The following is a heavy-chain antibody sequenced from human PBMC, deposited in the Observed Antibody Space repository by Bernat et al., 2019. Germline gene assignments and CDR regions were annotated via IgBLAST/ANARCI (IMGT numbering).Heavy chain of an antibody. J-gene: IGHJ4*02. CDR2: IRGKANNYAT. V-gene: IGHV3-73*02. CDR3: TCPPGDYDVFDF. Sequence: VRLVESGGALVQPGGSLRLSCAASGLTFSGSAMHWVRQASGKGLEWVGSIRGKANNYATAYTASVEGRFTISRDDSRNTAYLQMNSLKIEDTAVYFCTCPPGDYDVFDFWGPGTPVTVSS. CDR1: GLTFSGSA. D-gene: IGHD4-17*01.